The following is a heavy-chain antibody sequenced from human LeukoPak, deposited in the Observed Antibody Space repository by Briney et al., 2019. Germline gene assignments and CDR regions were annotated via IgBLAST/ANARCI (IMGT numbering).Heavy chain of an antibody. CDR3: ARDRSSWPDFDY. Sequence: PGGSLRLSCAASGFTFSSYGMHWVRQAPGKGLEWVAVIWYDGSNKYYADSVKGRFTISRDNSKNTLYLQMNSLRAEDTAVYYCARDRSSWPDFDYWGQGTLVTVSS. J-gene: IGHJ4*02. V-gene: IGHV3-33*01. CDR2: IWYDGSNK. D-gene: IGHD6-13*01. CDR1: GFTFSSYG.